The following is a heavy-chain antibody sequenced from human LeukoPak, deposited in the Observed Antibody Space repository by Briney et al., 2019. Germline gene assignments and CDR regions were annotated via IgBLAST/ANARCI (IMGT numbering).Heavy chain of an antibody. Sequence: GGSLRLSCAASGFIFSSYAMSWVRQAPGKRLEWVSAISGSGVKTYYADSAKGRFTISRDNSKNTLYLQMNSLRVEDTAVYYCVKVRVDSGSDPYYFHYWGQGTLVTVSS. D-gene: IGHD5-12*01. V-gene: IGHV3-23*01. CDR1: GFIFSSYA. CDR3: VKVRVDSGSDPYYFHY. J-gene: IGHJ4*02. CDR2: ISGSGVKT.